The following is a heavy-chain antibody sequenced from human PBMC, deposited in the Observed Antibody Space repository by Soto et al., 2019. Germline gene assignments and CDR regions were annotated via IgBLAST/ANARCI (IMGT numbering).Heavy chain of an antibody. Sequence: EVQLLESGGGVVQPGESLRLSCAASGFTFIRNAMSWVRQAPGKGLEWVSTIGSAGTAYYADSVKGRFTISRDNSKNTQSLQMNSLRAEDTAVYYCAKLGFCSGGTCYLDYYNGVDVWGQGTTVTVSS. J-gene: IGHJ6*02. CDR2: IGSAGTA. D-gene: IGHD2-15*01. V-gene: IGHV3-23*01. CDR1: GFTFIRNA. CDR3: AKLGFCSGGTCYLDYYNGVDV.